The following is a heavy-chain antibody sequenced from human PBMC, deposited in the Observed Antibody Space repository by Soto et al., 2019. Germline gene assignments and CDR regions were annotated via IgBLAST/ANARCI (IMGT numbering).Heavy chain of an antibody. D-gene: IGHD3-16*02. V-gene: IGHV1-2*04. Sequence: GASVKVSCKASGYTFTGYSMHWVRQAPGQGLEWMGWINPNSGGTNYAQKFQGWVTMTRDTSISTAYMELSRLRSDDTAVYYCARSGMITFGGVIVITQTYFDDWGQGTLVTVSS. CDR1: GYTFTGYS. CDR2: INPNSGGT. CDR3: ARSGMITFGGVIVITQTYFDD. J-gene: IGHJ4*02.